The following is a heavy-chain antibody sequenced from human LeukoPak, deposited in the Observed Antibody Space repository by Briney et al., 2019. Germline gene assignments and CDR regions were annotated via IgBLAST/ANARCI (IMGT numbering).Heavy chain of an antibody. D-gene: IGHD6-19*01. CDR2: INHSGST. CDR1: GGSFSGYY. Sequence: PSETLSLTCAVYGGSFSGYYWSWIRQPPGKGLEWIGEINHSGSTNYNPSLKSRVTISVDTSKNQFSLKLSSVTAADTAVYYCARRYGSGWYYFDYWGQGTLVTVSS. CDR3: ARRYGSGWYYFDY. J-gene: IGHJ4*02. V-gene: IGHV4-34*01.